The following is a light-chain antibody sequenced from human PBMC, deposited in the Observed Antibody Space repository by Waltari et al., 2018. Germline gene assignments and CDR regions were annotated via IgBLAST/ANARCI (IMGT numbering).Light chain of an antibody. J-gene: IGLJ2*01. CDR1: TSDIGNHDY. V-gene: IGLV2-14*01. CDR2: EGT. Sequence: QSALTQPASVSGSPGQSITISCTGTTSDIGNHDYVSWYQQHPGKAPKLLIYEGTKRPSGVSTRFSGSKSGSTASLTISGLQADDEAHYYCSSYTGSSTLLVFGGGTDLTVL. CDR3: SSYTGSSTLLV.